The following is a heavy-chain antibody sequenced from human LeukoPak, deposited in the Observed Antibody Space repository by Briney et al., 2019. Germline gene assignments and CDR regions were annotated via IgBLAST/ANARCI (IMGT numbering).Heavy chain of an antibody. J-gene: IGHJ4*02. CDR2: ISAYSGNA. V-gene: IGHV1-18*01. CDR1: GFTFSTYG. CDR3: ARESKGSGYYTWVY. D-gene: IGHD3-3*01. Sequence: GASVKVSCKASGFTFSTYGFTWVRQAPGQGLEWMGWISAYSGNADYAQKFQDRFTMTTDTSTNTAYMELRSLRSEDTAVYYCARESKGSGYYTWVYWGQGTLVTVSS.